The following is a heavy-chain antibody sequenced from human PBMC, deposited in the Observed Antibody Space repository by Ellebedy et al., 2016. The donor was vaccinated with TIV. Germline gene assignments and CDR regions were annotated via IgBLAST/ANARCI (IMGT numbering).Heavy chain of an antibody. D-gene: IGHD2-21*02. CDR1: GFIFSNYG. V-gene: IGHV3-33*01. CDR3: ARNRHVDRGDCLDY. Sequence: GESLKISCEASGFIFSNYGMHWVRQAPGKGLEWVAFIWYDGGNNYYADSVNGRFTIYRNNSKNTVYLQMNNLGAEDTAVFYCARNRHVDRGDCLDYWGQGTLVTVSS. CDR2: IWYDGGNN. J-gene: IGHJ4*02.